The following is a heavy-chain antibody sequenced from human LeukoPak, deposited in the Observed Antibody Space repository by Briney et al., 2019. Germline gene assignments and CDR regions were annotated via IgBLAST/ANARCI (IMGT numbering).Heavy chain of an antibody. CDR3: ATPLAYCGGDCAGPFRY. Sequence: PSETLSLTCTVSGGSISSYYWSWIRQPPGKGLEWIGYIYYSGSTNYNPSLKSRVTISVDTSKNQFSLKLSSVTAADTAVYYCATPLAYCGGDCAGPFRYWGQGTLVTVSS. V-gene: IGHV4-59*01. J-gene: IGHJ4*02. CDR1: GGSISSYY. CDR2: IYYSGST. D-gene: IGHD2-21*02.